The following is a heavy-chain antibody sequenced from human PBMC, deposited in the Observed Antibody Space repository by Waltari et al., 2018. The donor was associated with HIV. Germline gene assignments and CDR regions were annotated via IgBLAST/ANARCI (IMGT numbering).Heavy chain of an antibody. CDR3: ARGYSGYDTVLYY. CDR2: IYHSVRT. Sequence: QLQLQESGSGLVKPSQTLSLTCAVSGGSISSGGYSWSWIRQPPGKGLEWIGYIYHSVRTYYKPSHKRRVTIAVDRSKSQFSRKLSSVTAADTAVYYCARGYSGYDTVLYYWGQGTLVTVAS. V-gene: IGHV4-30-2*01. CDR1: GGSISSGGYS. J-gene: IGHJ4*02. D-gene: IGHD5-12*01.